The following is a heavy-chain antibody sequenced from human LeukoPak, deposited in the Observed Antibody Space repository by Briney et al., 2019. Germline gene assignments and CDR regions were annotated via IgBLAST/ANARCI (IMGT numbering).Heavy chain of an antibody. V-gene: IGHV3-64*01. CDR2: INNNGRST. D-gene: IGHD3-10*01. Sequence: GGSLRLSCAASGFTFSNFAMYWVRQAPGKGLEYVSAINNNGRSTYYANSVKGRFTTSRDNSKNTLYLQMNSLRAEDTAVYYCARVGSLWFGELPVDYWGQGTLVTVSS. CDR3: ARVGSLWFGELPVDY. J-gene: IGHJ4*02. CDR1: GFTFSNFA.